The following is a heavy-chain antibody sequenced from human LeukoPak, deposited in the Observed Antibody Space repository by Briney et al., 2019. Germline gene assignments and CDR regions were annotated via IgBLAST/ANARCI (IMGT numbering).Heavy chain of an antibody. CDR2: ISYSGST. V-gene: IGHV4-59*01. D-gene: IGHD3-22*01. CDR1: GGSISNYY. CDR3: ARAYYFDSSGYDGAFDI. Sequence: NPSETLSLTCTISGGSISNYYWTWIRQPPGKGLEWIGFISYSGSTSYNPSLKSRVTISLDTSKNQFSLKLSSVTAADTAVYYCARAYYFDSSGYDGAFDIWGQGTMVTVSS. J-gene: IGHJ3*02.